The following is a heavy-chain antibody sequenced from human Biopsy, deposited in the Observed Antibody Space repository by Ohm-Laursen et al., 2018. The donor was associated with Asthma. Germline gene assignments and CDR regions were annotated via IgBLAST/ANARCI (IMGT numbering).Heavy chain of an antibody. V-gene: IGHV3-21*04. CDR3: AKGEWELLEANFDY. CDR1: GFTFSSYA. D-gene: IGHD1-26*01. Sequence: SLRLFCAASGFTFSSYAMNWVRQAPGKGLEWVSSISSSSSYIYYADSVKGRFTISRDNAKNSLYLQMNSLRAEDTALYYCAKGEWELLEANFDYWGQGTLVTVSS. J-gene: IGHJ4*02. CDR2: ISSSSSYI.